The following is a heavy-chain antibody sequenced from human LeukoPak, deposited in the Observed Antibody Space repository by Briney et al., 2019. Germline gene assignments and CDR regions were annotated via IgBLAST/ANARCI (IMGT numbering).Heavy chain of an antibody. D-gene: IGHD1-26*01. J-gene: IGHJ4*02. CDR2: IYYSGNT. CDR3: ARRARGNIYVDY. V-gene: IGHV4-39*01. Sequence: SETLSLTCTVSGGSISSSSYYWGWIRQPPGKGLEWIGSIYYSGNTFYNPSLKSRVTISVDTSKNQFSLKLSSVTAADTAVYYCARRARGNIYVDYWGQGTLVTVSS. CDR1: GGSISSSSYY.